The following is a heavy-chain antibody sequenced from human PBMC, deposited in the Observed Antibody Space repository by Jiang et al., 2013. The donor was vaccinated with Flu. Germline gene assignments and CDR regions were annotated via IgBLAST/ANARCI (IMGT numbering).Heavy chain of an antibody. CDR3: ARRADTEYFHL. Sequence: SGYSFTSYWISWVRQMPGKGLEWMGIIYPGDSDTRYSPSFQGQVTISADKSISTAYLQWSSLKASDTAMYYCARRADTEYFHLWGQGTLVTVSS. V-gene: IGHV5-51*01. J-gene: IGHJ1*01. CDR1: GYSFTSYW. CDR2: IYPGDSDT.